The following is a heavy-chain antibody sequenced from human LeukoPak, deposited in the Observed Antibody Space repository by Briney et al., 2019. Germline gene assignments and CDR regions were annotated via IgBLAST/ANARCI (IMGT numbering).Heavy chain of an antibody. CDR2: ISGSGGST. CDR3: ARSWDSSGYTY. CDR1: GFTFSSYA. J-gene: IGHJ4*02. D-gene: IGHD3-22*01. Sequence: GGSLRLSCAASGFTFSSYAMSWVRQAPGKGLEWVSAISGSGGSTYYADSVKGRFTISRDNAKNSLYLQMNSLRAEDTAVYYCARSWDSSGYTYWGQGTLVTVSS. V-gene: IGHV3-23*01.